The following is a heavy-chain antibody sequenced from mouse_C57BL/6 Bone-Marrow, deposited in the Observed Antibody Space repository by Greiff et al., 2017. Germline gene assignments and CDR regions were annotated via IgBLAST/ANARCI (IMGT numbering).Heavy chain of an antibody. CDR1: GYTFTSYW. Sequence: VQLQQPGAELVRPGTSVKLSCKASGYTFTSYWMHWVKQRPGQGLEWIGVIDPSDSYTNYNQKFKGKATLTVDTSSSPAYMQLSSLTSEDSAVYYCARRVYFDYWGQGTTLTVSS. J-gene: IGHJ2*01. V-gene: IGHV1-59*01. CDR2: IDPSDSYT. CDR3: ARRVYFDY.